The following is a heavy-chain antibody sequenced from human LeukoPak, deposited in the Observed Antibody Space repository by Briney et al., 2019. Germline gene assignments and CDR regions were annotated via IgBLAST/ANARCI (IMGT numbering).Heavy chain of an antibody. Sequence: PGRSLRLSCAASGFTFDDYAMHWVRQAPGKGLEWVSGIGWNGAYIVYVDSVKGRFTISRDNAKNSLYLQMSSLRAEDTALYYCAKVVAVAGSKGVRAFDIWGPGTMVTVSS. D-gene: IGHD6-19*01. CDR2: IGWNGAYI. J-gene: IGHJ3*02. V-gene: IGHV3-9*01. CDR1: GFTFDDYA. CDR3: AKVVAVAGSKGVRAFDI.